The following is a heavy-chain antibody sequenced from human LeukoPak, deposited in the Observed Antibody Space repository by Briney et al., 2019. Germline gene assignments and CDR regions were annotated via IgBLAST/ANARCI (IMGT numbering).Heavy chain of an antibody. CDR1: GFTFSSYW. CDR2: IKQDGSEK. J-gene: IGHJ4*02. D-gene: IGHD3-10*01. V-gene: IGHV3-7*01. CDR3: VLWFGELFGVDY. Sequence: GGSLRLSCAASGFTFSSYWMGWVRQAPGKGLEWVANIKQDGSEKYYVDSVKGRFTISRDNAKNSLYLQMNSLRAEDTAVYYCVLWFGELFGVDYWGQGTLVTVSS.